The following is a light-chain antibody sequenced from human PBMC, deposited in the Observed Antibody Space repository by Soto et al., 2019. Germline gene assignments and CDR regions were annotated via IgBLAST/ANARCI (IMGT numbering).Light chain of an antibody. CDR3: QQYENLPLT. Sequence: DIQMTQSPSSLSASVGDRVTITCQASQNINNYLNWYQQKPGRAPKLMIYDASNLERGVPSRFSGSGTGTEYTFTISSLQAEDNGTYYCQQYENLPLTFGGGTKVDIK. CDR1: QNINNY. J-gene: IGKJ4*01. CDR2: DAS. V-gene: IGKV1-33*01.